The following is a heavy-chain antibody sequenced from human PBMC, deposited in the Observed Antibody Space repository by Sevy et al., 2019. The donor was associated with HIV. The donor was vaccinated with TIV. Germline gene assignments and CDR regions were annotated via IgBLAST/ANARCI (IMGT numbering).Heavy chain of an antibody. D-gene: IGHD3-3*01. J-gene: IGHJ4*02. CDR2: ISAYNGNK. V-gene: IGHV1-18*01. CDR3: AFTKGVFGVVMTSFFFDY. CDR1: GYSFTSYG. Sequence: ASVKVSCQASGYSFTSYGITWVRQAPGQGLEWMGWISAYNGNKNYAREFQGRLTMTTDTSTSTVYMDMRSLRSDDTAVNYCAFTKGVFGVVMTSFFFDYWGQGTPVTVSS.